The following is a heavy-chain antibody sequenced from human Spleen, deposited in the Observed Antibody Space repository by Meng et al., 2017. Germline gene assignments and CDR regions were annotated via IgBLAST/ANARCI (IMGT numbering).Heavy chain of an antibody. J-gene: IGHJ5*02. D-gene: IGHD6-19*01. CDR1: GGSISISGYY. CDR2: IGHSGFT. CDR3: VRSSGWVKTGFDP. V-gene: IGHV4-39*01. Sequence: QPQLQESGPGLVKPSEALSHTDSVSGGSISISGYYWGWIRQPPGKGLEWIGSIGHSGFTYYTPYLKSRVTVSIDASRNQFSLWLTSVTAADTAVYYCVRSSGWVKTGFDPWGQGTLVTVSS.